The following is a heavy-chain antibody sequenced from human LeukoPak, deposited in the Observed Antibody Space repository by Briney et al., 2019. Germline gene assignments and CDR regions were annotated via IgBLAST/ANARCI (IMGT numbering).Heavy chain of an antibody. CDR3: ARRYCGGGSCYSSFDY. CDR2: IYYSGST. D-gene: IGHD2-15*01. V-gene: IGHV4-59*08. J-gene: IGHJ4*02. CDR1: GGSISSYY. Sequence: SATLSLTCTVSGGSISSYYWSWIRQPPGKGLEWIGYIYYSGSTSYNPSLKSRVTMSVHTSKNQFSLSLSSVTAADTAVYYCARRYCGGGSCYSSFDYWGQGTLVTVSS.